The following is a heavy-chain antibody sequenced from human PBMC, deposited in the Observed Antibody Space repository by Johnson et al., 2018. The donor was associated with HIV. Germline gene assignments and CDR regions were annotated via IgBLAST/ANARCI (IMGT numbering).Heavy chain of an antibody. CDR3: AKDRGYSSGYYYDALDI. J-gene: IGHJ3*02. CDR1: GFTFSSYW. V-gene: IGHV3-74*01. Sequence: VQLVESGGGLVQPGGSLRLSCAASGFTFSSYWMHWVRQAPGKGLVWVSRINSDGSGTSHADSVKGRFTISRDNSKNTLYLQMNSLRAEDTAVFYCAKDRGYSSGYYYDALDIWGQGTMVTVSS. D-gene: IGHD3-22*01. CDR2: INSDGSGT.